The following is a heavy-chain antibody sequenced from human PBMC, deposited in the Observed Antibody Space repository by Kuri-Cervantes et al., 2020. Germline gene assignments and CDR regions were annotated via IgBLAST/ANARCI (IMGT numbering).Heavy chain of an antibody. CDR3: ARDQGSDYYDSSGDAAFDI. D-gene: IGHD3-22*01. V-gene: IGHV4-59*01. Sequence: GSLRLSCTVTGGSISSYYWSWIRLPPGKGLEWIGYIYYSGSTNYNPSLKSRVTISVDTSKNQFSLKLSSVTAADTAVYYCARDQGSDYYDSSGDAAFDIWGQGTMVTVSS. J-gene: IGHJ3*02. CDR1: GGSISSYY. CDR2: IYYSGST.